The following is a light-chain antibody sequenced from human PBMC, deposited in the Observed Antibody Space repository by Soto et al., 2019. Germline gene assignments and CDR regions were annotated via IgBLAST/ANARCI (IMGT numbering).Light chain of an antibody. CDR1: QSIDDN. CDR3: QQCYNWPRT. V-gene: IGKV3-15*01. CDR2: YAS. J-gene: IGKJ1*01. Sequence: EIVMTQSPASLSVSPGERATLSCSASQSIDDNLAWYQQKPGQAPRLLIYYASIRATGIPARFSGSGSGTEFTLTISSLQSEDFAVYYCQQCYNWPRTFGQGTKVEIK.